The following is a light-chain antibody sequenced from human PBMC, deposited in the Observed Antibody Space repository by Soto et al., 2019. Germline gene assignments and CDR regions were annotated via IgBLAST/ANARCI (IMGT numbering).Light chain of an antibody. J-gene: IGKJ1*01. CDR3: IQDYNYPRA. CDR1: QTISSW. Sequence: IQMTQSPSTLSGSVGDRVTITCRASQTISSWLAWYQQKPGKAHKLLIYAAYSLQSGVQSRFSGSASGTDFTLTIRSLQPEDFATYYCIQDYNYPRAFGQGTKVDIK. V-gene: IGKV1-6*01. CDR2: AAY.